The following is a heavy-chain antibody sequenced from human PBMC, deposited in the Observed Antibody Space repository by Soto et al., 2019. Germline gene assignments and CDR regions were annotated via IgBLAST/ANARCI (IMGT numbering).Heavy chain of an antibody. CDR3: ARLPYDFGSGDNHTTQPRYGMDV. CDR1: GDSFTIYW. V-gene: IGHV5-51*01. J-gene: IGHJ6*02. CDR2: SYPGDSDT. D-gene: IGHD3-3*01. Sequence: GESLKISCKGSGDSFTIYWIGWVRQMPGKGLEWMGISYPGDSDTRYSPSFQGQVTISADKTISTAYLQWSILKASTTAMYYFARLPYDFGSGDNHTTQPRYGMDVWGQGTTVTVAS.